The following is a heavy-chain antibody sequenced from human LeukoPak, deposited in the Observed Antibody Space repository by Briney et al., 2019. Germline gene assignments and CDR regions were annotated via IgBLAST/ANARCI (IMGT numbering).Heavy chain of an antibody. CDR3: AKDQIITIFGVVNAYYDY. V-gene: IGHV3-23*01. D-gene: IGHD3-3*01. Sequence: PGGSLRLSCAASGFTFSSYAMSWVRQAPGKGLEWVSAISGSGGSTYYADSVKGRFTISRDNSKNTLYLQMNSLRAEDTAVYYCAKDQIITIFGVVNAYYDYWGQGTLVTVSS. CDR1: GFTFSSYA. J-gene: IGHJ4*02. CDR2: ISGSGGST.